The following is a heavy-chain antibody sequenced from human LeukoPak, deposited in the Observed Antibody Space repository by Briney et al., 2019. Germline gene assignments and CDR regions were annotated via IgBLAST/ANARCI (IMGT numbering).Heavy chain of an antibody. J-gene: IGHJ4*02. CDR2: ISGSGGST. D-gene: IGHD6-19*01. CDR1: GFTFSSYA. Sequence: GGSLRLSCAASGFTFSSYAMSWVRQAPGEGLEWVSAISGSGGSTYYADSVKGRFTISRDDSKNTLYLQMNSLRAEDTAVYYCAKVSRPHIAVADYFDYWGQGTLVTVSS. V-gene: IGHV3-23*01. CDR3: AKVSRPHIAVADYFDY.